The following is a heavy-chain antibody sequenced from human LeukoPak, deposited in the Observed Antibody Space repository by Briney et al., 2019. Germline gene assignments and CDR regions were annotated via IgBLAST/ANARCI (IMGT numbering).Heavy chain of an antibody. V-gene: IGHV3-23*01. D-gene: IGHD5-18*01. Sequence: GGSLRLSCAASGFTFSSYAMNWVRQAPGKGLEWVSAISDSGGYTYYADSVKGRFTISRDNSKNTLYLQMNSLRAEDTAVYYCAKRGYSYGQFDYWGQGTLVTVSS. J-gene: IGHJ4*02. CDR2: ISDSGGYT. CDR3: AKRGYSYGQFDY. CDR1: GFTFSSYA.